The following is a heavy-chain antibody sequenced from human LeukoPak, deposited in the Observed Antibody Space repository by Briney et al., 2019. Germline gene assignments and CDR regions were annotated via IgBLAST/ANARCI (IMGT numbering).Heavy chain of an antibody. CDR2: MNPNSGNT. V-gene: IGHV1-8*01. D-gene: IGHD6-13*01. CDR1: GYTFTSYD. CDR3: ARNEPLGYSSSWYEYYFDY. Sequence: ASVKVSCKASGYTFTSYDINWVRQATGQGLEWMGWMNPNSGNTGYAQKLQGRVTMTTDTSTSTAYMELRSLRSDDTAVYYCARNEPLGYSSSWYEYYFDYWGQGTLVTVSS. J-gene: IGHJ4*02.